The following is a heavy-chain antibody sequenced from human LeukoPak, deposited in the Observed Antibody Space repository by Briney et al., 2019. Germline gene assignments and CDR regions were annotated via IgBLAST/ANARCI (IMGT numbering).Heavy chain of an antibody. CDR1: GFSLSSSGVG. Sequence: SGPTLVQPTPPLTLTYTCSGFSLSSSGVGVGWIRQPPGKALEWLAVIYWNDDKRYSPSLKNNVAVSKDTSNNQVVLTMTNMDPADTATYFCAHRFHFHSSGCYWVYYFDYWGQGTLVTVSS. CDR2: IYWNDDK. D-gene: IGHD3-22*01. V-gene: IGHV2-5*01. CDR3: AHRFHFHSSGCYWVYYFDY. J-gene: IGHJ4*02.